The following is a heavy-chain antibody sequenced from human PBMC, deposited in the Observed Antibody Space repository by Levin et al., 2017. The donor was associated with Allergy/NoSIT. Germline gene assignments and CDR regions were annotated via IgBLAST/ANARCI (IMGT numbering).Heavy chain of an antibody. J-gene: IGHJ5*02. Sequence: SETLSLTCSVSGVSISSSNWWTWVRQAPGKGLEWIGEMFHNGRSNYNPSLRSRVTISLDNSKNQFSLILTSVTAADTAMYFCASSTGWYRLDRWGQGTLVIVSS. CDR1: GVSISSSNW. CDR2: MFHNGRS. V-gene: IGHV4-4*02. D-gene: IGHD6-19*01. CDR3: ASSTGWYRLDR.